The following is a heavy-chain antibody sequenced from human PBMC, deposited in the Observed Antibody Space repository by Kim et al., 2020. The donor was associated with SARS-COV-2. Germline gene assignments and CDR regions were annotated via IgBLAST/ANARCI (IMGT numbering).Heavy chain of an antibody. J-gene: IGHJ4*02. CDR3: ARNLVGSRYFDY. CDR2: ISPSSGKT. V-gene: IGHV1-8*01. CDR1: GYTFTNYD. Sequence: ASVKVSCKASGYTFTNYDINWVRQASGQGLEWMGWISPSSGKTGSAQKFQGRVTMTRNTSTSTAYMELSSLRPEDTAVYYCARNLVGSRYFDYWGQGTLVTVSS. D-gene: IGHD1-26*01.